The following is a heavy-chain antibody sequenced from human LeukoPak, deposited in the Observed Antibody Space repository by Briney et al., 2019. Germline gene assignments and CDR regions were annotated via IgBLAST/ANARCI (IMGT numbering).Heavy chain of an antibody. CDR1: GASIGSGGFY. Sequence: SETLSLTCTVSGASIGSGGFYWTWIRQHAGRGLEWIGYIYYTGSAEYNPSLKSRVTLSVDPSRSHFSLNLTSVTAADTAVYXXXXXGQRHLFDSWGQGTLVTVSA. CDR3: XXXGQRHLFDS. D-gene: IGHD1-1*01. CDR2: IYYTGSA. J-gene: IGHJ4*02. V-gene: IGHV4-31*03.